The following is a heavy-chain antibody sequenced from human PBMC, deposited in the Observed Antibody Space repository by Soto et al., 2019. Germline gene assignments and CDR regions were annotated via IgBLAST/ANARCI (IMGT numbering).Heavy chain of an antibody. CDR1: GFTFSSYA. J-gene: IGHJ3*02. D-gene: IGHD6-13*01. CDR3: AKEDWIAAADDAFDI. V-gene: IGHV3-23*01. Sequence: GESLKISCAASGFTFSSYAMSWVRQAPGKGLEWVSAISGSGGSTYYADSVKGRFAISRDNSKNTLYLQMNSLRAEDTAVYYCAKEDWIAAADDAFDIWGQGTMVTVSS. CDR2: ISGSGGST.